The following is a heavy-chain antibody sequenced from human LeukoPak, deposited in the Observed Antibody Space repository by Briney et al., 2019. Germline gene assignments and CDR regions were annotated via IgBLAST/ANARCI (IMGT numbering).Heavy chain of an antibody. CDR3: ARLVVPAATFDY. D-gene: IGHD2-2*01. CDR1: GYTFTSYG. J-gene: IGHJ4*02. V-gene: IGHV1-18*01. Sequence: ASVKVSCKASGYTFTSYGISWVRQAPGQGLEWMGWISAYNGITNYAQKLQGRVSMTTDTSTSTAYMELGSLRSDDTAVYYCARLVVPAATFDYWGQGTLVTVSS. CDR2: ISAYNGIT.